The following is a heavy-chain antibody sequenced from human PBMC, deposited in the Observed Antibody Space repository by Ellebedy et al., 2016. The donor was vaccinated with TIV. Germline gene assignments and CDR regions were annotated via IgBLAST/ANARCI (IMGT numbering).Heavy chain of an antibody. CDR1: GFTFSDYY. CDR2: IGSSSTHT. D-gene: IGHD1-1*01. J-gene: IGHJ4*02. Sequence: GESLKISCAASGFTFSDYYMNWIRQAPGKGLEWVSYIGSSSTHTNYADSVKGRFTISRDNAKNALYLPMNSLRAEDTAVYYCARYGNLGYWGQGTLVTVSS. CDR3: ARYGNLGY. V-gene: IGHV3-11*03.